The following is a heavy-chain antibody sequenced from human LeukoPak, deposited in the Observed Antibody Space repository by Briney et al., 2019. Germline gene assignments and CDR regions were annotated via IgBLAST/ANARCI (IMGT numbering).Heavy chain of an antibody. CDR3: ARNPTYYDFWSGYSDYYYYMDV. J-gene: IGHJ6*03. CDR2: ISSSGSTI. D-gene: IGHD3-3*01. CDR1: GFTFSDYY. V-gene: IGHV3-11*04. Sequence: GGSLRLSCAASGFTFSDYYMSWIRQAPGKGLEWVSYISSSGSTIYYADPVKGRFTISRDNAKNSLYLQMNSLRAEDTAVYYCARNPTYYDFWSGYSDYYYYMDVWGKGTTVTVSS.